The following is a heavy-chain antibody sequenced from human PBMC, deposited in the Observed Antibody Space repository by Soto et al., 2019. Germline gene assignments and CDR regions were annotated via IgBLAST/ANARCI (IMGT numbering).Heavy chain of an antibody. V-gene: IGHV4-30-4*01. CDR2: IYYTGGT. CDR1: GGSISSDDYY. J-gene: IGHJ4*02. Sequence: QVQLQESGPGLVKPSQTLSLTCTVSGGSISSDDYYWSWNRQPPGKGLEWIGYIYYTGGTYYSPSLTSRLTILIDTSKNQFSLKLSSVTAADTAVYYCARERAITAAGSRQVEYWGQGTLVTVSS. D-gene: IGHD6-13*01. CDR3: ARERAITAAGSRQVEY.